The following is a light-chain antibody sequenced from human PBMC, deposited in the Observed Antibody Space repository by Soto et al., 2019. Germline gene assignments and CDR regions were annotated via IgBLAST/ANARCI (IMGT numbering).Light chain of an antibody. J-gene: IGKJ4*01. CDR2: WAS. V-gene: IGKV4-1*01. CDR3: QHYYAYPLT. Sequence: DIVMTQSPDSLAVSLGERATINCKSSQSVLYSSNNKNYLAWYQQKPGQPPKLLIYWASIRESGVPGRFSGSGSGTDFTLTISSLQAEDVEVYYCQHYYAYPLTSGGGTKVDIK. CDR1: QSVLYSSNNKNY.